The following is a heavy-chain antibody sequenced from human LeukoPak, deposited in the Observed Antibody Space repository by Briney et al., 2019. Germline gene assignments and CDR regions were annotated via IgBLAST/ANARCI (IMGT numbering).Heavy chain of an antibody. CDR3: ARDVRRGDNY. D-gene: IGHD3-16*01. CDR2: ISYDGSNK. V-gene: IGHV3-30*04. Sequence: GRSLRLSCAASGFTFSSYAMHWVRQAPGKGLEWVAVISYDGSNKYYADSVKGRFTISRDNSKNTLYLQMNSLRAEDTAVYYCARDVRRGDNYWGQGTLVTVSS. CDR1: GFTFSSYA. J-gene: IGHJ4*02.